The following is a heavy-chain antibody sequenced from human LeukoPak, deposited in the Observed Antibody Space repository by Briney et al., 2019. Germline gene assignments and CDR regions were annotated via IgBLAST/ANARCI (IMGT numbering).Heavy chain of an antibody. J-gene: IGHJ6*03. CDR3: AHGGNPKHYYYMDV. V-gene: IGHV4-39*07. CDR1: GGSISSSSYY. D-gene: IGHD4-23*01. CDR2: IYYSGST. Sequence: SETLSLTCTVSGGSISSSSYYWGWIRQPPGKGLEWIGSIYYSGSTYYNPSLKSRVTISVDTSKNQFSLKLSSVSAADTAVYYCAHGGNPKHYYYMDVWGKGTTVTVSS.